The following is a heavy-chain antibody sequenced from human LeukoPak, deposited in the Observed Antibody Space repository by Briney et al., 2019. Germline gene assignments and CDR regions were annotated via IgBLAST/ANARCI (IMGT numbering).Heavy chain of an antibody. J-gene: IGHJ6*03. V-gene: IGHV1-8*02. CDR1: GGTFSSYD. CDR3: ARGRSVGTSALPSYYMDV. Sequence: ASVKVSCKASGGTFSSYDINWVRQATGQGLEWMGWMNPNSGNTGYAQKFQGRVTMTRNTSISTAYMELSSLRSEDTAVYYCARGRSVGTSALPSYYMDVWGKGTTVTVSS. D-gene: IGHD2-2*01. CDR2: MNPNSGNT.